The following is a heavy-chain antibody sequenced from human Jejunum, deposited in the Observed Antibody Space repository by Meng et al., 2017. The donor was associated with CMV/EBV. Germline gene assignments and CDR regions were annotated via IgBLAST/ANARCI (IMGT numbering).Heavy chain of an antibody. CDR3: ARDPPWCWSCLDL. J-gene: IGHJ4*02. CDR1: DSVSNNGAA. CDR2: RYYRSHWIS. V-gene: IGHV6-1*01. D-gene: IGHD2-8*01. Sequence: DSVSNNGAAWNWIRQSPSRGLEWLGRRYYRSHWISDYAVSVRGRIAINPDTSKNHFSLQLTSVTPEDTAVYYCARDPPWCWSCLDLWGQGTRVTVSS.